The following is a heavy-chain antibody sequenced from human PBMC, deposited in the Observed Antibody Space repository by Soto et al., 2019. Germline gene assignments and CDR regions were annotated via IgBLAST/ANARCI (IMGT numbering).Heavy chain of an antibody. CDR1: GYTFTDYH. V-gene: IGHV1-2*02. CDR3: AREGGSETLQPSYNWFDT. Sequence: GASVKVCWKASGYTFTDYHIHWVRQAPGQGLEFMGWINANNGGAGSAQQFQGRVTVTRDTSITTVYMELSNLRSDDTAVYYCAREGGSETLQPSYNWFDTWGQGTLVTVSS. CDR2: INANNGGA. D-gene: IGHD6-25*01. J-gene: IGHJ5*02.